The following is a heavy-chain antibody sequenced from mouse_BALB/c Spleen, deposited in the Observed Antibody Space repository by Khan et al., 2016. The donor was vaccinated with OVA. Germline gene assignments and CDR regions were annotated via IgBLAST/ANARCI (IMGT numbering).Heavy chain of an antibody. D-gene: IGHD1-1*01. CDR2: ISYSDST. V-gene: IGHV3-2*02. Sequence: EVKLEVSGPGLVKPSQSLSLTCTVTGYSITSNYAWNWIRQFPGNKLEWMGYISYSDSTSYNPSLKSRISITRDTSQNQFFLQLNSVTTEDTATYYCARGNYYVYYFDYWGQGTTLTVSS. J-gene: IGHJ2*01. CDR1: GYSITSNYA. CDR3: ARGNYYVYYFDY.